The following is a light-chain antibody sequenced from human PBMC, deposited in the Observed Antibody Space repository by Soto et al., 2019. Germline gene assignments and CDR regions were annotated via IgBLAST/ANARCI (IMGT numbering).Light chain of an antibody. CDR3: SSYTTSSSVV. Sequence: QSALTQPASVSGSPGQSITTSCTGTSSDVGGYDYVSWYQHHPGKAPKLMIYDVSNRPSGVSNRFSGSKSGNTASLTISGLQADDEADYYCSSYTTSSSVVFGGGTKVTVL. V-gene: IGLV2-14*03. J-gene: IGLJ2*01. CDR1: SSDVGGYDY. CDR2: DVS.